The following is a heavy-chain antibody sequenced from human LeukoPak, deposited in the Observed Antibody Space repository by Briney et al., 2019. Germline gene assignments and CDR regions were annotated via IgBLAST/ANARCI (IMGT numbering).Heavy chain of an antibody. D-gene: IGHD6-6*01. CDR2: ISGSGGST. Sequence: PGGSLRLSCAASGFTFSSYAMSWVRQAPGKGLEWVSAISGSGGSTYYADSVKGRFTIYRDNSKNTLYLQMNSLRAEDTAVYYCARLKQLGGCIDYWGQGTLVTVSS. CDR3: ARLKQLGGCIDY. V-gene: IGHV3-23*01. CDR1: GFTFSSYA. J-gene: IGHJ4*02.